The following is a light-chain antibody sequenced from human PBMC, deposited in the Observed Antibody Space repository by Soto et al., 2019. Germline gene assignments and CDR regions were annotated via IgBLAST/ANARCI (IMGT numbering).Light chain of an antibody. V-gene: IGKV1-39*01. CDR1: QSISRY. CDR3: QQNYNTLIT. J-gene: IGKJ5*01. CDR2: AAS. Sequence: DIQMTQSPSSLSASVGAGVTITCRASQSISRYLNWYQQKPGKAPKLLIYAASSLQSGVPSRFSGSGSGTDFTLTISSLQPEDFTTYYCQQNYNTLITLGQGTRLEIK.